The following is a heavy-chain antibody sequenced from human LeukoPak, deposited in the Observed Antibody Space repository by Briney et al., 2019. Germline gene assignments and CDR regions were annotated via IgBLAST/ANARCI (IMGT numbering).Heavy chain of an antibody. J-gene: IGHJ4*02. CDR1: GGSISSYY. Sequence: SETLSLNCTVSGGSISSYYWNWIRQPPGKGLEWIGYIYYSGRTKYNPSLESRVTISIDTSKNQISLKLNSVTAADTAVYYCAGQSSISEISSAFFDLWGQGTLVTVSS. D-gene: IGHD3-3*01. CDR3: AGQSSISEISSAFFDL. CDR2: IYYSGRT. V-gene: IGHV4-59*08.